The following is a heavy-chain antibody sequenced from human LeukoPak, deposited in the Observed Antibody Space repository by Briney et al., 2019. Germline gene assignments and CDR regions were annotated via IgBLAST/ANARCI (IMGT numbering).Heavy chain of an antibody. Sequence: GSSVKVSCKASGGTFSSYAISWVRQAPGQGLEWMGGIIPIFGTANYAQKFQARVTITADESTSTAYMELSSLRSEDTAVYYCARKANMEDYYYMDVWGKGTTVTVSS. CDR3: ARKANMEDYYYMDV. D-gene: IGHD1-1*01. V-gene: IGHV1-69*01. CDR1: GGTFSSYA. CDR2: IIPIFGTA. J-gene: IGHJ6*03.